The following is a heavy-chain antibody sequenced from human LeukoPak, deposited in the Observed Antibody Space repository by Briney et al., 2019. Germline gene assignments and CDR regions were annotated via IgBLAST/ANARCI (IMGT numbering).Heavy chain of an antibody. V-gene: IGHV3-15*01. D-gene: IGHD6-13*01. CDR2: IKSKPDGGTT. Sequence: GGSLRLSCAASGFTFSNTWMTRVRQAPRKGLEWVGHIKSKPDGGTTDYAAPVKGRFIISRYDSKNTLYLQMNSLKTEDTAVYYCTTDPISAGLDYWGQGTLVTVSS. J-gene: IGHJ4*02. CDR1: GFTFSNTW. CDR3: TTDPISAGLDY.